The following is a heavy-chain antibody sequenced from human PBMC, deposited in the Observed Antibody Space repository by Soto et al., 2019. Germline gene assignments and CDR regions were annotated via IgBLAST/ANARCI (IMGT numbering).Heavy chain of an antibody. V-gene: IGHV3-23*01. CDR2: ISSSGGRT. CDR3: EKYQPMTQQRHYFDY. J-gene: IGHJ4*02. Sequence: EVQLLESGGDLIQPGGSLRLSCAASGLTFSSYAMSWVRQAPGKGLGWVSAISSSGGRTFYADSGKGRFTISRDNSSNTQYLQMKNLRAKDTAIYYCEKYQPMTQQRHYFDYWGQRTLVTVSS. D-gene: IGHD6-13*01. CDR1: GLTFSSYA.